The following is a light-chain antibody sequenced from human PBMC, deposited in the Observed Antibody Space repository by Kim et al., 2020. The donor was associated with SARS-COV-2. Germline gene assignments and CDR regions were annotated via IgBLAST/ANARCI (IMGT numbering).Light chain of an antibody. CDR1: DSNIGNNA. Sequence: QSVLTQPPSVSEAPRQRVTISCSGSDSNIGNNAVNWYQQLPGKAPKLLIYYNDVLPSGVSDRFSGSRPGTSASLAISGLQSEDEAHYYCSTWDDTLKGWVFGGGTQLTVL. J-gene: IGLJ3*02. CDR3: STWDDTLKGWV. CDR2: YND. V-gene: IGLV1-36*01.